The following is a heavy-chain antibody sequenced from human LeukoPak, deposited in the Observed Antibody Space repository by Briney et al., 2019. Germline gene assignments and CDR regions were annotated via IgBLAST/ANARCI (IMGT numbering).Heavy chain of an antibody. CDR1: GFTFNRYA. J-gene: IGHJ4*02. Sequence: GGSLRLSCEASGFTFNRYAMHWVRQAPGKGLDWVAVISYDGSNIQYADSVKGRFTISRDNSKNTLYLQMNSLSGEDTAVHYCARGGANFFDFWGQEALVTVSS. CDR2: ISYDGSNI. CDR3: ARGGANFFDF. V-gene: IGHV3-30-3*01. D-gene: IGHD2-8*01.